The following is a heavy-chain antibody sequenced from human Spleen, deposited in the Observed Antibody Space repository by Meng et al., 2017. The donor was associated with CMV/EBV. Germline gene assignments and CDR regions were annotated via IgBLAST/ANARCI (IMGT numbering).Heavy chain of an antibody. CDR3: ARRGDDFWSGYLY. D-gene: IGHD3-3*01. Sequence: GESLKISCAASGFTVSSNYMSWVRQAPGKGLEWIASISSRSTYIFYADSVKGRFTISRDNAKKSLSLQMNSLRAEDTAVYYCARRGDDFWSGYLYWGQGALVTVSS. CDR2: ISSRSTYI. J-gene: IGHJ4*02. V-gene: IGHV3-21*01. CDR1: GFTVSSNY.